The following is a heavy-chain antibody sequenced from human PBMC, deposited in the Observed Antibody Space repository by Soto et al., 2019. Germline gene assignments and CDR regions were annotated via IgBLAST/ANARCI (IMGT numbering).Heavy chain of an antibody. J-gene: IGHJ5*02. D-gene: IGHD6-19*01. CDR3: AAVPISHSSGWYWPSPNWFDP. CDR2: IVVGSGNT. V-gene: IGHV1-58*01. CDR1: GFTFTSSA. Sequence: GASVKVSCKASGFTFTSSAVQWVRQARGQRLEWIGWIVVGSGNTNYAQKFQERVTITRDMSTSTAYMELSSLRSEDTAVYYCAAVPISHSSGWYWPSPNWFDPWGQGTLVTVSS.